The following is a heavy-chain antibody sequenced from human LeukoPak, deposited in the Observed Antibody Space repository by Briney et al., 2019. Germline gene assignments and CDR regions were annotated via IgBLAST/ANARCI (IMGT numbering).Heavy chain of an antibody. D-gene: IGHD3-16*02. Sequence: PGGSLRFSCAASGFTFSSYSMNWVRQAPGKGLEWVSYISSSSSTIYYADSVKGRFTISRDNAKNSLYLQMNSLRAEDTAVYYCARDYVPDYVWGSYRHNWFDPWGQGTLVTVSS. J-gene: IGHJ5*02. V-gene: IGHV3-48*01. CDR2: ISSSSSTI. CDR3: ARDYVPDYVWGSYRHNWFDP. CDR1: GFTFSSYS.